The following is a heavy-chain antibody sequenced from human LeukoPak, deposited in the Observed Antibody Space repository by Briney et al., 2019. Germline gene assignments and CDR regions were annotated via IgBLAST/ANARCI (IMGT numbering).Heavy chain of an antibody. J-gene: IGHJ4*02. D-gene: IGHD6-13*01. CDR2: MNPSSGNT. Sequence: ASVKVSCKASGYTFTSYDINWVRQATGQGLEWMGWMNPSSGNTGYAQKFQGRVTMTRNTSISTAYMELSSLRSEDTAVYYCARGSRTRYSSSWYYFDYWGQGTLVTVSS. CDR3: ARGSRTRYSSSWYYFDY. V-gene: IGHV1-8*01. CDR1: GYTFTSYD.